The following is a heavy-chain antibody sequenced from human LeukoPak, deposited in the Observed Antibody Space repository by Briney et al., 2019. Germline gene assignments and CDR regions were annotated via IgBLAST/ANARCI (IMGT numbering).Heavy chain of an antibody. D-gene: IGHD3-9*01. CDR2: IYWNDDK. CDR3: AHRPVRYFDWLAWFDP. Sequence: GPTLVKPTQTLTLTCTFSGFSLSTSGVGVGWIRQPRVKALEGLPLIYWNDDKRYSPSLKSRLTTTKDTSKNQVVLTMTNMDPVDTATYYCAHRPVRYFDWLAWFDPWGQGTLVTVSS. J-gene: IGHJ5*02. CDR1: GFSLSTSGVG. V-gene: IGHV2-5*01.